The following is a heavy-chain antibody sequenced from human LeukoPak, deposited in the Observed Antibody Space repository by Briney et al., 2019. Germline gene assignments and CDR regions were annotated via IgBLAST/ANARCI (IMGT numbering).Heavy chain of an antibody. J-gene: IGHJ4*02. CDR2: IYSGGST. Sequence: GGSLRLSCAASGFTVSSNYMSWVRQAPGKGLEWVSVIYSGGSTYYADSVKGRFTISRDNSKNTLYLQMNSLKTEDTAVYYCTTDCRYFDYWGQGTLVTVSS. V-gene: IGHV3-53*01. CDR3: TTDCRYFDY. CDR1: GFTVSSNY.